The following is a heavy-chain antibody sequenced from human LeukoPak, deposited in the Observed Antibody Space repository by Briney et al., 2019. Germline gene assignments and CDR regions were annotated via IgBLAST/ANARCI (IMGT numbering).Heavy chain of an antibody. CDR2: LYYSGHT. CDR1: AGAISSSSYY. CDR3: ARQVLYDSSGYLDY. J-gene: IGHJ4*02. Sequence: SETLSLNCSVYAGAISSSSYYWRWLRQPPGKRLECIGKLYYSGHTYYNQSLKSRVTISVDTYKNQFSVKLSSVTAADTAVYFCARQVLYDSSGYLDYWGQGTLVTVSS. V-gene: IGHV4-39*01. D-gene: IGHD3-22*01.